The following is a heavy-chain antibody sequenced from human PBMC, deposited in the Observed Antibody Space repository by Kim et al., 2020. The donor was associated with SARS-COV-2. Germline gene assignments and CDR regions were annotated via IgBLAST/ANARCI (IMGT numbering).Heavy chain of an antibody. J-gene: IGHJ6*02. CDR2: ISYEGNKK. CDR3: AKDKSFLMITFGVESGGMDV. D-gene: IGHD3-16*01. V-gene: IGHV3-30*18. Sequence: GGSLRLSCAASGFNFNNFGMHWVRQAPGKGLEWVALISYEGNKKYYADSLKGRFTISRDSSKNTLYLQMDSLRPEDTAVYFCAKDKSFLMITFGVESGGMDVWGQGTPVTVSS. CDR1: GFNFNNFG.